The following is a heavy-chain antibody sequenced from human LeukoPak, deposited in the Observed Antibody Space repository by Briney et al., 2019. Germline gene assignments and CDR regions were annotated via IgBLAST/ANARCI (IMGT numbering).Heavy chain of an antibody. V-gene: IGHV3-23*01. CDR1: GFTFSSYA. D-gene: IGHD6-6*01. CDR2: IIDSGEST. J-gene: IGHJ4*02. Sequence: GGSLRLSCAASGFTFSSYAMSWVRQAPGKGLEWVSGIIDSGESTYYANFAKGRFTISRDNSNNTLYLQMNSLRAEDTAVYYCAKDQSDGYSSSFFDYWGQGTLVTVSS. CDR3: AKDQSDGYSSSFFDY.